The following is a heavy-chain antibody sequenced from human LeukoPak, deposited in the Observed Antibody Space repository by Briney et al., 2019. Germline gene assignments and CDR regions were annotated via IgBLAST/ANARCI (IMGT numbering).Heavy chain of an antibody. V-gene: IGHV1-8*01. CDR2: TNPNSSNT. Sequence: ASVKVSCKASGYTFTSYGINWVRQATGQGLEWMGWTNPNSSNTGYAQKFQGRVTMTRNTSISTAYMELSSLRSEDTAVYYCARVRPPRGGYNLGGWFDPWGQGTLVTVSS. J-gene: IGHJ5*02. D-gene: IGHD5-24*01. CDR1: GYTFTSYG. CDR3: ARVRPPRGGYNLGGWFDP.